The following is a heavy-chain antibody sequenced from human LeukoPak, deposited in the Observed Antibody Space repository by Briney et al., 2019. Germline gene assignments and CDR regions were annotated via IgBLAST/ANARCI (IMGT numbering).Heavy chain of an antibody. CDR1: GFTFSSYG. CDR2: ISGSGGST. J-gene: IGHJ4*02. D-gene: IGHD6-13*01. Sequence: PGGTLRLSCAASGFTFSSYGMSWVRQAPGKGLEWVSAISGSGGSTYYADSVKGRFTISRDNSKNTLYLQMNSLRAEDTAVYYCAKGVSSSSWFFDYWGQGTLVTVSS. V-gene: IGHV3-23*01. CDR3: AKGVSSSSWFFDY.